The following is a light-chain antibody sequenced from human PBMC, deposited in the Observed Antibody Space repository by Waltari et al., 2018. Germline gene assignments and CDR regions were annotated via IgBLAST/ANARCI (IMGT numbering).Light chain of an antibody. CDR1: QSVSSTY. CDR3: QQYGDSPALT. CDR2: GAS. Sequence: ELVLTQSPGTLSLSPGERATLSCRASQSVSSTYLAWYQQKPGQSPRLLIDGASNRAAGIPDRFSGSGSGTDFTLTISGLEPEDFAVYYCQQYGDSPALTFGGGTKVELK. J-gene: IGKJ4*01. V-gene: IGKV3-20*01.